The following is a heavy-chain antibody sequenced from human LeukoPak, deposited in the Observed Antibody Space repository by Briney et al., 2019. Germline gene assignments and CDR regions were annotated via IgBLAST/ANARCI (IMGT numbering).Heavy chain of an antibody. CDR3: ARDPGIAAAGTVGYFDS. CDR2: ISSSSSYI. D-gene: IGHD6-13*01. Sequence: PGGSLRLSCAASGFTFSSYSMNWVRQAPGKGLEWVSSISSSSSYIYSADSVKGRFTISRDNAKNSLYLQMNSLRVEDTAVYYCARDPGIAAAGTVGYFDSWGQGILVTVSS. J-gene: IGHJ4*02. V-gene: IGHV3-21*01. CDR1: GFTFSSYS.